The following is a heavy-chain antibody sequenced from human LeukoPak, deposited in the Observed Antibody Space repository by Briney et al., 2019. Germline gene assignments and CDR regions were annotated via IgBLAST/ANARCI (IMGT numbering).Heavy chain of an antibody. CDR2: INPNSGGT. J-gene: IGHJ4*02. CDR1: GYTFTGYY. CDR3: AREGSSSWDEEIYFDH. V-gene: IGHV1-2*02. D-gene: IGHD6-13*01. Sequence: GASVKVSCKASGYTFTGYYMHWVRQAPGQGLEWMGWINPNSGGTNYAQKLQGRVTMTTDTSTSTAYMELRSLRSDDTAVYYCAREGSSSWDEEIYFDHWGQGTLVTVSS.